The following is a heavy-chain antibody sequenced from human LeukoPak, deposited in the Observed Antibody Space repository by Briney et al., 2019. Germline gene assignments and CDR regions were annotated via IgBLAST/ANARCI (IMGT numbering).Heavy chain of an antibody. CDR2: VSDSSDV. D-gene: IGHD5-18*01. V-gene: IGHV3-48*02. Sequence: GGSLRLSCAASGFTFSTYTMNWVRQAPGKGLEWVSNVSDSSDVHYSDSVKGRFTISRDNARNSLYLQMNSLRDEDTAVYYCARDGLYTAHFDYWGQGTLVTVSS. J-gene: IGHJ4*02. CDR3: ARDGLYTAHFDY. CDR1: GFTFSTYT.